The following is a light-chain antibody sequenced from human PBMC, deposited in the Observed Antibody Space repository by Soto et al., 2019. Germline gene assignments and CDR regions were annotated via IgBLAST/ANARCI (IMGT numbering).Light chain of an antibody. CDR1: SSDVGGYNY. CDR3: SLYTTGNTRQKV. CDR2: DVS. J-gene: IGLJ1*01. Sequence: QSALTQPASVSGSPGQSITISCAGTSSDVGGYNYVSWYQHHPGKAPKLMFYDVSNRPSGVPKRFSGAKSVNTASLTISGLQPEDEADYYCSLYTTGNTRQKVFGTGTKLTVL. V-gene: IGLV2-14*03.